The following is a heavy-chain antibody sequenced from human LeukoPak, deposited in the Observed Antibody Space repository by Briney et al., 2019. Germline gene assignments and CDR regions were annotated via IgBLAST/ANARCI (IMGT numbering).Heavy chain of an antibody. V-gene: IGHV4-4*07. CDR2: IYTSGST. J-gene: IGHJ3*02. Sequence: KASETLSLTCTVSGGSISSYYWSWIRQPAGKGLEWIRRIYTSGSTNYNPSLKSRVTMSVDTSKNQFSLKLSSVTAADTAVYYCASVSGVTLRDAFDIWGQGTMVTVSS. D-gene: IGHD5-18*01. CDR3: ASVSGVTLRDAFDI. CDR1: GGSISSYY.